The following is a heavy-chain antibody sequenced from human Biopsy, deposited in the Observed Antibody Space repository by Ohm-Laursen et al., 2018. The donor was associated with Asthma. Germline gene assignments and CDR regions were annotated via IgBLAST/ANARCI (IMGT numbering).Heavy chain of an antibody. Sequence: RSLRLSCTAPGFTFSTYAMHWVRQAPGKGLEWVAVISYDGSNKYYADSVKGRFTISRDNSKNTLYLQMNSLRGDDTAVYYCARDLHPTNHLGELSEGFDYWGQGTLVTVSS. D-gene: IGHD3-16*02. CDR1: GFTFSTYA. J-gene: IGHJ4*02. CDR2: ISYDGSNK. CDR3: ARDLHPTNHLGELSEGFDY. V-gene: IGHV3-30-3*01.